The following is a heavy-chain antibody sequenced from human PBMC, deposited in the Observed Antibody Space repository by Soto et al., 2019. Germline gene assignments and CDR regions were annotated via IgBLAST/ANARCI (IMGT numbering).Heavy chain of an antibody. V-gene: IGHV5-51*01. CDR3: ARHSASGSSLPFDY. CDR2: FYPGDSDT. J-gene: IGHJ4*02. Sequence: GASLEISCEGSGYNFGNHLIGWLRQMPGKGLEWMGIFYPGDSDTRYSPSFQGQVTISADESISTAYLQWSSLKASDTAMYYCARHSASGSSLPFDYWGEGTRVSVSS. CDR1: GYNFGNHL. D-gene: IGHD3-10*01.